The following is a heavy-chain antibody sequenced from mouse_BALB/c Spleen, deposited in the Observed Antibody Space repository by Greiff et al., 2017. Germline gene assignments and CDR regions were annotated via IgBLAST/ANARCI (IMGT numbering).Heavy chain of an antibody. CDR1: GYSFTGYY. V-gene: IGHV1S34*01. CDR3: ASGNGYEGGFDY. Sequence: LVKTGASVKISCKASGYSFTGYYMHWVKHSHGKSLEWIGYISCYNGATSYNQKFKGKATFTVDTSSSTAYMQFNSLTSEDSAVYYCASGNGYEGGFDYWGQGTTLTVSS. CDR2: ISCYNGAT. J-gene: IGHJ2*01. D-gene: IGHD2-2*01.